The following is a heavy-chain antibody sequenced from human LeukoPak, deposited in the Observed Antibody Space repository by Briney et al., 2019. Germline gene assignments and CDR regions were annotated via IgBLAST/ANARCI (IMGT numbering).Heavy chain of an antibody. V-gene: IGHV3-21*01. J-gene: IGHJ4*02. D-gene: IGHD1-14*01. CDR1: GFTFSTYS. CDR3: ARGEVCDF. Sequence: KPGGSLRLSCAASGFTFSTYSMNWVRQAPGQGLEWVSSISSSSYIYYADSVKGRFTISRDNAKNSLFLQMNSLRAEDTAVYYCARGEVCDFWGQGTLVTVSS. CDR2: ISSSSYI.